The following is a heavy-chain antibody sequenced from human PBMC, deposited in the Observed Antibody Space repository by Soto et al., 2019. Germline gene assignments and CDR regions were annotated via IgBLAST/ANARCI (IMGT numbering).Heavy chain of an antibody. J-gene: IGHJ6*02. CDR2: INPKSGGT. Sequence: ASVKVSCKASGYSFTDYRIHWVRQAPGQGLEWLGRINPKSGGTSTAQKLQGWVTMTTDTSISTASMELTRLTSDDTAIYYCARGDSTDCSNGVCSFFYNHDMDVWGQGTTVTVSS. CDR1: GYSFTDYR. V-gene: IGHV1-2*04. D-gene: IGHD2-8*01. CDR3: ARGDSTDCSNGVCSFFYNHDMDV.